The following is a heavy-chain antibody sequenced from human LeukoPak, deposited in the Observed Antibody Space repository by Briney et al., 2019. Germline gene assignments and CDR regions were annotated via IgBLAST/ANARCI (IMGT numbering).Heavy chain of an antibody. J-gene: IGHJ6*02. CDR1: GFTFSSYS. Sequence: GESLKISCAASGFTFSSYSMNWVRQAPGKGLEWVSSISSSSSYIYYADSVKGRFTISRDNAKNSLYLQMNSLRAEDTAVYYCARTTVTRYYGMDVWGQGTTVTVSS. V-gene: IGHV3-21*01. CDR3: ARTTVTRYYGMDV. D-gene: IGHD4-17*01. CDR2: ISSSSSYI.